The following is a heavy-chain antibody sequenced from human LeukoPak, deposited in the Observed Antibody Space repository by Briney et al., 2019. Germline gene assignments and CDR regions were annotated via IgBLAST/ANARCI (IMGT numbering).Heavy chain of an antibody. CDR3: ARAEMTTITYPDY. J-gene: IGHJ4*02. CDR2: ITSSSSHV. CDR1: GFTFSSYS. V-gene: IGHV3-21*01. D-gene: IGHD5-24*01. Sequence: RAGGSLRLSCAASGFTFSSYSMNWVRQAPGTGLEWVSSITSSSSHVYYADSVKGRFTISRGNAKNSLYLQMNSLRAEDTAIYYCARAEMTTITYPDYWGQGTLVTVSS.